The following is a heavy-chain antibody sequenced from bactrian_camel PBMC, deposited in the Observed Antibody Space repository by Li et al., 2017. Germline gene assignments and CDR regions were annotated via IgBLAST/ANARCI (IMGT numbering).Heavy chain of an antibody. J-gene: IGHJ6*01. CDR2: VYFGGGST. D-gene: IGHD1*01. Sequence: HVQLVESGGGSVQPGGSLRLSCGASGHTYSSNCMGWFRQAPGKEREGVAFVYFGGGSTYYADSVKGRFTISQDKGKNTVYLLMNNLKSEDTARYYCATITPNLLLKNFGYWGQGTQVTVS. CDR3: ATITPNLLLKNFGY. CDR1: GHTYSSNC. V-gene: IGHV3S54*01.